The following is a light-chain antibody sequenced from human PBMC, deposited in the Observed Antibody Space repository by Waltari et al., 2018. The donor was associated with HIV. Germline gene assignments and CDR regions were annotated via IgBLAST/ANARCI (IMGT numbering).Light chain of an antibody. Sequence: DIVMTQSPDSLSLSLGERATINCKSSQSVLYSSNNKNYLAWYQQKPGQPPKLLIYWASARESGVPDRFSASGSGTDFTLTISSMKDEDVEVYYCKQHYNTTITFGGGTKVEI. CDR3: KQHYNTTIT. CDR2: WAS. CDR1: QSVLYSSNNKNY. J-gene: IGKJ4*01. V-gene: IGKV4-1*01.